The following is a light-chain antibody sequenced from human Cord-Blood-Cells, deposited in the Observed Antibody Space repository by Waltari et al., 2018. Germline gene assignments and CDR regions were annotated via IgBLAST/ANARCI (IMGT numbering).Light chain of an antibody. V-gene: IGLV2-14*01. CDR1: SSDVGGYNY. Sequence: QSALTQPASVSGSPGQSITISCTGTSSDVGGYNYVSWYQQHPGKAPKLMIYDVSKRASGVSNRFPGSKSGNTASLTISGLQAEDEADYYCSSYTSSSTYVFGTGTKVTVL. J-gene: IGLJ1*01. CDR3: SSYTSSSTYV. CDR2: DVS.